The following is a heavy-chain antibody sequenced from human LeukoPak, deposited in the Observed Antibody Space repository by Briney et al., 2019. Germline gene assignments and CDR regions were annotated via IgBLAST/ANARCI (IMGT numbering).Heavy chain of an antibody. D-gene: IGHD1-7*01. Sequence: SVKVSCKASGGSFSSYAISWVRQAPGQGLEWMGGIIPFFGTANCAQKFQGRVTITADKSTSTAYMELSSLRSEDTAVYYCARVINGLELRSYYYMDVWGKGTTVTVSS. CDR2: IIPFFGTA. V-gene: IGHV1-69*06. CDR3: ARVINGLELRSYYYMDV. CDR1: GGSFSSYA. J-gene: IGHJ6*03.